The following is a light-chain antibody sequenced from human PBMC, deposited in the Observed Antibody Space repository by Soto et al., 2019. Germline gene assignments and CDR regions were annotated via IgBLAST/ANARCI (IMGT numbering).Light chain of an antibody. V-gene: IGKV1-5*01. CDR3: QQYNSYSPT. CDR1: QSISSW. J-gene: IGKJ1*01. Sequence: DIQMTQSPSTLSASVGDRVTITCRASQSISSWLAWYQQQPGKAPKLLIYDASSLESGVPSRFSGSGSGTEFTLTISILQPDDFATYYCQQYNSYSPTFGQGTKVEIK. CDR2: DAS.